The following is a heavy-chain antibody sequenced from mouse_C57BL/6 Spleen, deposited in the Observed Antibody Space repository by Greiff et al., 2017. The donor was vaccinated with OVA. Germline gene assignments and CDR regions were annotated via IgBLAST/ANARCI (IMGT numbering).Heavy chain of an antibody. CDR3: ARYYYGSLYYFDY. CDR2: IYPGSGST. J-gene: IGHJ2*01. Sequence: QVQLQQPGAELVKPGASVKMSCKASGYTFTSYWITWVKQRPGQGLEWIGDIYPGSGSTNYNEKCKSKATLTVDTSSSTAYMQLSSLTSEDSAVYYCARYYYGSLYYFDYWGQGTTLTVSS. V-gene: IGHV1-55*01. D-gene: IGHD1-1*01. CDR1: GYTFTSYW.